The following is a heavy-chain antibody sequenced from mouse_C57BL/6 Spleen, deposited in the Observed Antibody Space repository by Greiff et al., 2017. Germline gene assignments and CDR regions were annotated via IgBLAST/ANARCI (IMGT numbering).Heavy chain of an antibody. CDR1: GFNIKDDY. CDR3: TTRVRRGFAY. J-gene: IGHJ3*01. CDR2: IDPENGDT. V-gene: IGHV14-4*01. D-gene: IGHD1-2*01. Sequence: VQLQQSGAELVRPGASVKLSCTASGFNIKDDYMHWVKQRPEQGLEWIGWIDPENGDTEYASKFQGKATITADTSSNTAYLQLSSLTSADTAVYYCTTRVRRGFAYWGQGTLVTVSA.